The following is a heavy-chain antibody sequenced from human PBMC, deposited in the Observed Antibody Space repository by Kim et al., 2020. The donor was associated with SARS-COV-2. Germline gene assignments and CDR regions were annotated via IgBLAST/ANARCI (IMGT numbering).Heavy chain of an antibody. D-gene: IGHD6-19*01. CDR1: GGTFSSYA. CDR3: ARRSSGWYLPPHEPYYFDY. Sequence: SVKVSCKASGGTFSSYAISWVRQAPGQGLEWMGGIIPIFGTANYAQKFQGRVTITADESTSTAYMELSSLRSEDTAVYYCARRSSGWYLPPHEPYYFDYWGQGTLVTVSS. J-gene: IGHJ4*02. V-gene: IGHV1-69*13. CDR2: IIPIFGTA.